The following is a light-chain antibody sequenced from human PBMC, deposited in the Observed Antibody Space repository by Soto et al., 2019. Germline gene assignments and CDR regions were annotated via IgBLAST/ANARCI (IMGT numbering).Light chain of an antibody. Sequence: DIQMTQSPSSLSASVGDRVTITCQASQDISNYLNWYQQKPGKAPKLLIYDASNLEIGVPSRFNASGSGTDFTFTISSLQPEDIATYYCQQYDNLPPYTFGQGTKLEIK. CDR2: DAS. CDR3: QQYDNLPPYT. V-gene: IGKV1-33*01. CDR1: QDISNY. J-gene: IGKJ2*01.